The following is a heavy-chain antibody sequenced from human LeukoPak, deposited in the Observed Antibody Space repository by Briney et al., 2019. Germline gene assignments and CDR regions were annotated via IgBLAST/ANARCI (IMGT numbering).Heavy chain of an antibody. D-gene: IGHD6-13*01. CDR2: ISPYNGNT. CDR1: GYSFTNYG. Sequence: ASVKVSCKASGYSFTNYGITWVRQAPGQGLEWMGWISPYNGNTNYAQKFQGRVTMTRNTSISTAYMELSSLRSKDTAVYYCARKGAAAGEGFDPWGQGTLVTVSS. V-gene: IGHV1-8*02. CDR3: ARKGAAAGEGFDP. J-gene: IGHJ5*02.